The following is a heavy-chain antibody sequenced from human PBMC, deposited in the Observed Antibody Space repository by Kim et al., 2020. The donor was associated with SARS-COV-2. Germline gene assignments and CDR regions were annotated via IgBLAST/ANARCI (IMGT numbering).Heavy chain of an antibody. J-gene: IGHJ3*01. V-gene: IGHV3-74*03. CDR3: ARGDWGV. Sequence: RGGSGTTYADSVKGRFTISRDNAKNTLYVQMNSLRAEDTAVYYCARGDWGVWGQGTMVTVSS. CDR2: RGGSGT. D-gene: IGHD7-27*01.